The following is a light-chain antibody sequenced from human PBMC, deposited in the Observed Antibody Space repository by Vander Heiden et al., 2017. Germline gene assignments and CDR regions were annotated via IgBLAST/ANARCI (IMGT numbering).Light chain of an antibody. V-gene: IGLV2-14*01. CDR3: GSYTSTSTRV. CDR1: SSDVGGYNY. CDR2: DVS. J-gene: IGLJ3*02. Sequence: SALTQPASVSGSPGQSITISCTGSSSDVGGYNYVSWYQQYPGKAPKLMIYDVSNRPSGVSNRFSGSKSGNTASLTISGLQAEDEADYYCGSYTSTSTRVFGGGTKLTVL.